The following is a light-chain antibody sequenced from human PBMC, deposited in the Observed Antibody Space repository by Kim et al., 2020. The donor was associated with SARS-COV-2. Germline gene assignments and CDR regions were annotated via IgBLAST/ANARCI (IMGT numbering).Light chain of an antibody. CDR1: QSVSSSY. CDR2: GAS. Sequence: EIVLTQSPGTLSLSPGERATLSCRASQSVSSSYLAWYQQKPGQAPRLLIYGASSRATGIPDRFSGSGSGTDFTLTISRLEPEDFAVYYCQQYDSSPYTCGQGTKLEI. V-gene: IGKV3-20*01. J-gene: IGKJ2*01. CDR3: QQYDSSPYT.